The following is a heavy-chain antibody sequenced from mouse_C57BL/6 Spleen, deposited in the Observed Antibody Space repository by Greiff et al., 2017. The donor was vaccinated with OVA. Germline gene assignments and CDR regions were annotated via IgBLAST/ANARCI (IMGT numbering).Heavy chain of an antibody. D-gene: IGHD2-2*01. Sequence: VQLQQSGAELVRPGASVKLSCKASGYTFTDYYINWVKQRPGQGLEWIARIYPGSGNTYYNEKFKGKATLTAEKSSSTAYMQLSSLTSEDSAVYCCARSGYGEYYAMDYWGQGTSVTVSS. CDR2: IYPGSGNT. CDR1: GYTFTDYY. J-gene: IGHJ4*01. CDR3: ARSGYGEYYAMDY. V-gene: IGHV1-76*01.